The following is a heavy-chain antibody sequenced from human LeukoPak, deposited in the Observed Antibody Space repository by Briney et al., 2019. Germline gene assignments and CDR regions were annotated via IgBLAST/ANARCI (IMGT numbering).Heavy chain of an antibody. V-gene: IGHV1-69*13. CDR1: GGTFSSYA. CDR2: IIPIFGTA. J-gene: IGHJ4*02. Sequence: GASVKVSCKASGGTFSSYAISWVRQAPGQGLEWMGGIIPIFGTANYAQKFQGRVTITADESTSTAYMGLSSLRSEDTAVYYCARDSGSYYGKIPGDYFDYWGQGTLVTVSS. CDR3: ARDSGSYYGKIPGDYFDY. D-gene: IGHD1-26*01.